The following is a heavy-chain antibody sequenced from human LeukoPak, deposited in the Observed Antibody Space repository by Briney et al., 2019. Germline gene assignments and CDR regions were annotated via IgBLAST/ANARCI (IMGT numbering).Heavy chain of an antibody. CDR2: IWSDGVKR. CDR3: ARDADVTMTYWYFDL. V-gene: IGHV3-33*01. Sequence: GGSLRLSCAASGVTLSNYGIHWVRQAPGKGLEWVAYIWSDGVKRYYADSVKGRFTISRDSSKNTVYLQMDSLRAEDTAVYYCARDADVTMTYWYFDLWGRGTLVTVSS. CDR1: GVTLSNYG. D-gene: IGHD3-22*01. J-gene: IGHJ2*01.